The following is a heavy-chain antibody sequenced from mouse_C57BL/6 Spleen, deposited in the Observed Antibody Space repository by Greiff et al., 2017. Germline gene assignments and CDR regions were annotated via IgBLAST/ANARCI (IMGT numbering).Heavy chain of an antibody. V-gene: IGHV1-9*01. Sequence: QVQLKQSGAELMKPGASVKLSCKASGYTFTGYWIHWVKQRPGHGLEWIGKILPGSGSTNYNEKFKGKATFTADTSSNTAYMQLSSLTTEDSAVYYCARWGGTPIWFAYWGQGTLVTVSA. J-gene: IGHJ3*01. CDR3: ARWGGTPIWFAY. D-gene: IGHD3-3*01. CDR1: GYTFTGYW. CDR2: ILPGSGST.